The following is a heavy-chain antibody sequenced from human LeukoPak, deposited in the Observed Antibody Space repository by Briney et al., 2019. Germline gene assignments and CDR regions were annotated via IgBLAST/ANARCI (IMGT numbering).Heavy chain of an antibody. CDR3: EREGGLGYSSSWGTIYFDY. J-gene: IGHJ4*02. CDR1: GGSISSYY. D-gene: IGHD6-13*01. V-gene: IGHV4-59*01. Sequence: SETLSLTCTVSGGSISSYYWCWIRQPPGKGLEWIGYIYYSGSTNYNPSLKSRVTISVDTSKNQFSLKLSSVTAADTAVYYCEREGGLGYSSSWGTIYFDYWGQGTLVTVSS. CDR2: IYYSGST.